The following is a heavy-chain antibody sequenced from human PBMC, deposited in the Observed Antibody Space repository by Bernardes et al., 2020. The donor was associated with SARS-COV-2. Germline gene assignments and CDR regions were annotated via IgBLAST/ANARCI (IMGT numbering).Heavy chain of an antibody. D-gene: IGHD6-6*01. V-gene: IGHV3-23*01. Sequence: GGSLRLSCAASGFNFNVFAMSWVRQAPGKGLEWVASVTRDAGATFYADSVKGRFTIARDNSKNTLYLQMNSLTDADTAVYYCVKDRPIHPSDYWGQGTPVTVSS. CDR3: VKDRPIHPSDY. CDR1: GFNFNVFA. CDR2: VTRDAGAT. J-gene: IGHJ4*02.